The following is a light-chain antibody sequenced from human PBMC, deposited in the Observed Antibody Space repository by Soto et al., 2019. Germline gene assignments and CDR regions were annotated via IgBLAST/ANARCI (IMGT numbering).Light chain of an antibody. J-gene: IGKJ1*01. CDR2: KAS. V-gene: IGKV1-5*03. CDR3: QHYNSYSEA. Sequence: DFQMTQSPSSLSASVGDRVTITCRASQSISSWLAWYQQKPGKAPKLLIYKASTLKSGVPSRFSGIGAGTEFTLTISSRQPDDFATYDCQHYNSYSEAFGQGTKVDIK. CDR1: QSISSW.